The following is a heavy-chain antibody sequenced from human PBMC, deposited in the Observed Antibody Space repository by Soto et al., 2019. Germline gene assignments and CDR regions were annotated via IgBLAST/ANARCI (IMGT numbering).Heavy chain of an antibody. D-gene: IGHD5-12*01. V-gene: IGHV5-51*01. CDR1: GYSFTSYW. J-gene: IGHJ6*02. Sequence: LGESLKISCKGSGYSFTSYWIGWVRQMPGKGLEWMGIIYPGDSDTRYSPSFQGRVTISADKSISTAYLQWSSLKASDTAMYYCVRFPSRYSGYAENYYYYGMDVWGQGTTVTVSS. CDR2: IYPGDSDT. CDR3: VRFPSRYSGYAENYYYYGMDV.